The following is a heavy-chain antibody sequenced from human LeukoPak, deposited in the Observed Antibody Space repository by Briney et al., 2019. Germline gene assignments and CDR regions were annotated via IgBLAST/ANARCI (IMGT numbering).Heavy chain of an antibody. CDR2: INWNGGST. CDR3: ARRIVGATNWFDP. V-gene: IGHV3-20*04. Sequence: GGSLRLSCAASGFIFDDYGMSWVRQAPGKGLEWVSGINWNGGSTGYADSVKGQFTISRDNAKNSLYLQMNSLRAEDTALYYCARRIVGATNWFDPWGQGTLVTVSS. CDR1: GFIFDDYG. J-gene: IGHJ5*02. D-gene: IGHD1-26*01.